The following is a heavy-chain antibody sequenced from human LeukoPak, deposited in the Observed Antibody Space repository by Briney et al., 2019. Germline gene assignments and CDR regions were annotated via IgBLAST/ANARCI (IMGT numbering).Heavy chain of an antibody. CDR2: VSNDVSNK. J-gene: IGHJ4*02. V-gene: IGHV3-30*04. Sequence: GRSLRLSCVASGFTFSNYVMHWVRQAPGKGLEWVAVVSNDVSNKYYADSVKGRFTISRDNSKNMLFLQMNSLRTEDTAVYYCATEPPGRFYFDYWGQGTLVTLSS. CDR3: ATEPPGRFYFDY. CDR1: GFTFSNYV.